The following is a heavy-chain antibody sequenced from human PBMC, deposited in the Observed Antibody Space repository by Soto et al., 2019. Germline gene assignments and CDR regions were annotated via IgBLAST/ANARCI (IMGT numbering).Heavy chain of an antibody. J-gene: IGHJ6*03. CDR2: IWYDGSNK. V-gene: IGHV3-33*01. Sequence: HPGGSLRLSCAASGFTFSSYGMHWVRQAPGKGLEWVAVIWYDGSNKYYADSVKGRFTISRDNSKNTLYLQMNSLRAEDTAVYYCASLTSEGYCSGGSCYSPRYYMDVWGKGATVTVSS. D-gene: IGHD2-15*01. CDR1: GFTFSSYG. CDR3: ASLTSEGYCSGGSCYSPRYYMDV.